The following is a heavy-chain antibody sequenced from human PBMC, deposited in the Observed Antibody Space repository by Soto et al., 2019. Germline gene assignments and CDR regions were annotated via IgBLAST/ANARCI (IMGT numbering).Heavy chain of an antibody. CDR1: GFSFSDYY. CDR2: IDFRSNSI. D-gene: IGHD6-13*01. CDR3: ARDIEPPGLFFDY. V-gene: IGHV3-11*01. Sequence: QVQLVESGGGLVKPGGSLRLSCAASGFSFSDYYMSWIRQAPGKGLEWVSYIDFRSNSIYYADSVKGRFTISRDNAKNSLYMQMNSLRAEDTAVYYCARDIEPPGLFFDYWGQGTLVTVSS. J-gene: IGHJ4*02.